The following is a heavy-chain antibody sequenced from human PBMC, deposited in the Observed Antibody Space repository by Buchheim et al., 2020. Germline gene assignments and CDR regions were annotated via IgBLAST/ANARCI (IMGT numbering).Heavy chain of an antibody. Sequence: QVQLVESGGGVVQPGRSLRLSCAASGFTFSSYGMHWVRQAPGKGLEWVAVISYDGSNKYYADSVKGRFTISRDNSKNTLYLQMNSLRAEDTAVYYCAGLTYCSSTSCYDDYWGQGTL. CDR2: ISYDGSNK. D-gene: IGHD2-2*01. CDR1: GFTFSSYG. J-gene: IGHJ4*02. V-gene: IGHV3-30*03. CDR3: AGLTYCSSTSCYDDY.